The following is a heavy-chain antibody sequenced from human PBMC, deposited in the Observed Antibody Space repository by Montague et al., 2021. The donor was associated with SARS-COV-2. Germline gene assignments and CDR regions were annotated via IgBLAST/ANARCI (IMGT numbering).Heavy chain of an antibody. CDR2: NYRSGSN. CDR1: GGPISSSNW. V-gene: IGHV4-4*02. Sequence: SETLSLTCAVSGGPISSSNWWSWVRQPPGKGLEWSGENYRSGSNNCNPSHKRRATISVDKSKNQFSLKLCSVTAADTAVYYWTSTQLGDCSVPGCYGDRPWYYLDYWGQGTLVTVSS. D-gene: IGHD2-2*01. J-gene: IGHJ4*02. CDR3: TSTQLGDCSVPGCYGDRPWYYLDY.